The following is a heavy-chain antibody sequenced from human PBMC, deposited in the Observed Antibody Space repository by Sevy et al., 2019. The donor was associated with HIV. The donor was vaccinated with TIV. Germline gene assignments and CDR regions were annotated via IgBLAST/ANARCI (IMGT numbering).Heavy chain of an antibody. D-gene: IGHD2-15*01. J-gene: IGHJ4*02. CDR2: INAISSNI. V-gene: IGHV3-21*01. CDR3: ARDCLSGGNAMYGY. Sequence: GGSLRLSCAASGFTFSSYAMNWVRQAPGKGLEWVSSINAISSNIYYADSVKGRFTISRDNAENSLYLQMYSVRAEDTAVYYCARDCLSGGNAMYGYWGQGTLVTVSS. CDR1: GFTFSSYA.